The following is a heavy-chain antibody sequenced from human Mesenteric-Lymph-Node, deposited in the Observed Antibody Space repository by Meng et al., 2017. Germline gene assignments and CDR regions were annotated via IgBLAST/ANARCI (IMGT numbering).Heavy chain of an antibody. CDR3: ARLSSSWSPSWFDP. CDR1: GGSISSGGYY. Sequence: QVQLQEWCPGLVKPSQTLYLTSIVSGGSISSGGYYWSWIRQHPGKGLEWIGYIYYSGSTYYNPSLKSRVTISVDTSKNQFSLKLSSVTAADTAVYYCARLSSSWSPSWFDPWGQGTLVTVSS. V-gene: IGHV4-31*03. D-gene: IGHD6-13*01. CDR2: IYYSGST. J-gene: IGHJ5*02.